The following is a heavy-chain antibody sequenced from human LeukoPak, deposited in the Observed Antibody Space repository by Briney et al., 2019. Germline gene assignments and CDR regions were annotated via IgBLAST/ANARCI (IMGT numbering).Heavy chain of an antibody. J-gene: IGHJ3*02. CDR2: IFSGGDT. D-gene: IGHD4-17*01. CDR1: GFTVSRNY. V-gene: IGHV3-53*01. CDR3: ARDHPATSLTTRAFDI. Sequence: GGSLRLSCAASGFTVSRNYMSWVRQAPGKGLEWVSIIFSGGDTYYADSVKGRFTIPRDNSKNTVYLQMNSLRAEDTAVYYCARDHPATSLTTRAFDIWGQGTMVTVSS.